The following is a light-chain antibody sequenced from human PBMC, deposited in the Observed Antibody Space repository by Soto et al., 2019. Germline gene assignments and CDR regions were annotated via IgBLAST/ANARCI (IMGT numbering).Light chain of an antibody. CDR2: DVS. CDR1: SSDVGGYNY. Sequence: QTVLTQPAYVSGSSVQSLTITKTGTSSDVGGYNYVSWYQQHPGKAPKFMIYDVSNRPSGVSNRFSGSKSGNTASLTISGLQAEDEADYYCCSYAGSSYVFGTGTKVIVL. J-gene: IGLJ1*01. CDR3: CSYAGSSYV. V-gene: IGLV2-14*01.